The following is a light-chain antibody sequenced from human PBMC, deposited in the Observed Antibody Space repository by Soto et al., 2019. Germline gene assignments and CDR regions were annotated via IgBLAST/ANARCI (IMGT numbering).Light chain of an antibody. CDR3: QSFDSSLSGGV. J-gene: IGLJ3*02. CDR1: SSNSGAGYD. CDR2: SDN. Sequence: QSVLTQPPSVSGAPGQRVTISCTVSSSNSGAGYDGHWYQQLPGTAPMLLIYSDNSRTTGVPDPFSGSKSGTSASLSLTGLHAEDEADYYCQSFDSSLSGGVFGGGTKLTVL. V-gene: IGLV1-40*01.